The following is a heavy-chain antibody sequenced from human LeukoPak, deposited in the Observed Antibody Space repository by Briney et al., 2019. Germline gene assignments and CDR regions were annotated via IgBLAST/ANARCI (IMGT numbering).Heavy chain of an antibody. D-gene: IGHD4-17*01. CDR1: GYTFTSYD. Sequence: ASVKVSCKASGYTFTSYDINWVRQATGQGLEWMGWMNPNSGNTGFAQKFQGRVTMTRNTSISTAYMELSSLRSEDTAVYYCARGGLDDYGDYVYYYYYGMDVWGQGTTVTVSS. CDR2: MNPNSGNT. V-gene: IGHV1-8*01. CDR3: ARGGLDDYGDYVYYYYYGMDV. J-gene: IGHJ6*02.